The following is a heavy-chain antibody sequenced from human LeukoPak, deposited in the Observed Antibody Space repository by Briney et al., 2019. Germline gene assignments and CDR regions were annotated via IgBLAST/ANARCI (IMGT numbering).Heavy chain of an antibody. V-gene: IGHV4-39*02. J-gene: IGHJ6*02. CDR1: GGSISSSSYY. Sequence: PSETLSLTCTVSGGSISSSSYYWGWIRQPPGKGLEWIGSIYYSGNTYYNPSLKSRVTISVDTSKNQFSLKLSSVTAADTAVYYCARDLSSWYGSDYYGMDVWGQGTTVTVSS. CDR2: IYYSGNT. CDR3: ARDLSSWYGSDYYGMDV. D-gene: IGHD6-13*01.